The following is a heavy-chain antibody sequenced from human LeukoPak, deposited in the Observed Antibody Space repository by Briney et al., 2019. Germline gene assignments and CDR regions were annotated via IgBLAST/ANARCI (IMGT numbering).Heavy chain of an antibody. Sequence: SQTLSLTCSVSGDSISSNTRYWSWLRQSAGKGLEWIGRFYVSVSTESNPSLRSRATISVDSSKNQFSLKLSSVTAADTAVYYCATSTAVAAAASDYWGQGALVTVSS. CDR1: GDSISSNTRY. CDR2: FYVSVST. J-gene: IGHJ4*02. V-gene: IGHV4-61*02. CDR3: ATSTAVAAAASDY. D-gene: IGHD6-13*01.